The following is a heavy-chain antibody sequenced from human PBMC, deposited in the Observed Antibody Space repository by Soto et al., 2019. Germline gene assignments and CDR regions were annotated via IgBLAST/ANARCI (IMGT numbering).Heavy chain of an antibody. D-gene: IGHD2-21*01. V-gene: IGHV1-46*01. J-gene: IGHJ4*02. CDR3: ARGEGNQYYFDY. Sequence: ASVKVSCKASGYTFTSYYMHWVRQAPGQGLEWMGIINPSGGSTSYAQKFQGRVTITADESTSTAYMELSSLRSEDTAVYYCARGEGNQYYFDYWGQGTLVTVSS. CDR2: INPSGGST. CDR1: GYTFTSYY.